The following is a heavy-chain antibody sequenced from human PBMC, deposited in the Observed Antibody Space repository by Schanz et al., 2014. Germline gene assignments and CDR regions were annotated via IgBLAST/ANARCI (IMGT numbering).Heavy chain of an antibody. Sequence: QVQLQESGPGLVKPSGTLSLTCAVSGASISSSNWWSWVRQPPGKGLEWIGEIYHSGNTNYNASLKSRVTISVDTSKNQFSLKLSSVTAADTAVYYCAREPLSGYNWFDPWGQGSLVTVSS. CDR3: AREPLSGYNWFDP. CDR1: GASISSSNW. CDR2: IYHSGNT. V-gene: IGHV4-4*02. J-gene: IGHJ5*02. D-gene: IGHD6-25*01.